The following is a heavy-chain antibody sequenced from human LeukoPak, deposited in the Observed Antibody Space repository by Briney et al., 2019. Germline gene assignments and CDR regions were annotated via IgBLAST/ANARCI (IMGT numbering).Heavy chain of an antibody. D-gene: IGHD3-22*01. V-gene: IGHV3-66*01. CDR1: GFTVSSNY. CDR2: IYSGGST. Sequence: PGGSLRLSCAASGFTVSSNYMSWVRQAPGKGLEWVSVIYSGGSTYYADSVKGRFTISRDNSKNTLYLQMNSLRAEDTAVYYCATATPRYDSSGYYXPFDYWGQGTLVTVSS. CDR3: ATATPRYDSSGYYXPFDY. J-gene: IGHJ4*02.